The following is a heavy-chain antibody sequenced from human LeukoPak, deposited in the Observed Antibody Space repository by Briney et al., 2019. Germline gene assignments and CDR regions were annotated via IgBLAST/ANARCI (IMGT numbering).Heavy chain of an antibody. V-gene: IGHV4-34*01. J-gene: IGHJ5*02. CDR1: GGSFSGYY. CDR2: INHSGST. CDR3: ARDFGSSSWGWFDP. D-gene: IGHD6-6*01. Sequence: NTSETLSLTCAVYGGSFSGYYWSWIRQPPGKGLEWIGEINHSGSTNYNPSLKSRVTISVDTSKNQFSLKLSSVTAADTAVYYCARDFGSSSWGWFDPWGQGTMVIVSS.